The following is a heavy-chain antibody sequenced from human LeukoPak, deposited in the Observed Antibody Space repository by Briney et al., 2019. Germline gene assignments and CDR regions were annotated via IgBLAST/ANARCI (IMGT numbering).Heavy chain of an antibody. CDR1: GYTFTSYA. D-gene: IGHD5-18*01. Sequence: ASVKVSCEASGYTFTSYAMHWVRQAPGQRLEWMGWINAGNGNTKYSQKFQGRVTITRDTSASTAYMELSSLRSEDTAVYYCARVWWDTAMETRYNWFDPWGQGTLVTVSS. CDR3: ARVWWDTAMETRYNWFDP. J-gene: IGHJ5*02. V-gene: IGHV1-3*01. CDR2: INAGNGNT.